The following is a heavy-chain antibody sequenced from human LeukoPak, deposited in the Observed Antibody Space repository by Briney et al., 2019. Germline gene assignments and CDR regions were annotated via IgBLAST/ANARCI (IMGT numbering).Heavy chain of an antibody. V-gene: IGHV3-9*01. CDR2: ISWNSGSI. J-gene: IGHJ6*02. Sequence: GRSLRLSCAASGFTFDDYAMHWVRQAPGKGLEWVSGISWNSGSIGYADSVKGRFTISRDNAKNSLYLQMNSLRAEDTALYYCAKDKRSDYGDHVGNLGMDVWGQGTTVTVSS. CDR1: GFTFDDYA. CDR3: AKDKRSDYGDHVGNLGMDV. D-gene: IGHD4-17*01.